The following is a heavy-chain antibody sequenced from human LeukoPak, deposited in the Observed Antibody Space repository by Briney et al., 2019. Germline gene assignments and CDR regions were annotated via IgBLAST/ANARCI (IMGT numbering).Heavy chain of an antibody. CDR3: ARGSEFFDY. CDR2: TYYSGSSGSA. Sequence: QVQLQESGPGLVKPSQTLSLTCTVSGDSISSSGYYWSWIRQSPAKGLEWIGYTYYSGSSGSAYYNPSLQGRVTISVDTSKNQFSVKLTSVTAADTAVYYCARGSEFFDYWGQGTLVTVSS. V-gene: IGHV4-31*03. CDR1: GDSISSSGYY. D-gene: IGHD3-10*01. J-gene: IGHJ4*02.